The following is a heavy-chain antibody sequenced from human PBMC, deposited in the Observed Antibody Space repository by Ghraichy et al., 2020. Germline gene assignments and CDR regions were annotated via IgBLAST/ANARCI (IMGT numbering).Heavy chain of an antibody. CDR2: IYYSGST. CDR3: AKIGTGYYGSGSYYNRWFDP. V-gene: IGHV4-59*01. J-gene: IGHJ5*02. Sequence: SETLSLTCTVSGGSLRSYYWTWIRQAPGKGLEWIGYIYYSGSTDYNPSLKSRVTISVDTSKNQFSLNLSSVTAADTAVYYCAKIGTGYYGSGSYYNRWFDPWGKGTLVTVSS. D-gene: IGHD3-10*01. CDR1: GGSLRSYY.